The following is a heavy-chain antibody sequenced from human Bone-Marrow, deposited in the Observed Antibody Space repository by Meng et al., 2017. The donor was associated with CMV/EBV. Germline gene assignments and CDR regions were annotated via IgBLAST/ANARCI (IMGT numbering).Heavy chain of an antibody. CDR2: INHSGST. J-gene: IGHJ5*02. V-gene: IGHV4-39*07. D-gene: IGHD2-2*01. Sequence: SETLSLTCTVSGGSISSSSYYWGWIRQPPGKGLEWIGEINHSGSTNYNPSLKSRVTISVDTSKNQFSLKLSSVTAADTAVYYCARVRVPAATRYWFDPWGPGPLVTGSS. CDR3: ARVRVPAATRYWFDP. CDR1: GGSISSSSYY.